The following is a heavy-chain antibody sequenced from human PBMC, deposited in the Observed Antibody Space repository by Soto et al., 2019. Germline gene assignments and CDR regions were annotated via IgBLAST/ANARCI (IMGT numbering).Heavy chain of an antibody. Sequence: SLRLCCAASGFSRSSYARHWDRQAPGKGLEWVSGISYDGSNKYYADSVKGRFTLSRDNSNNTLYQQMKSLRAEDTAVYYCARVETYYDFWSGYYKNYYYGMDVWGQGTTVTVS. CDR1: GFSRSSYA. V-gene: IGHV3-30-3*01. J-gene: IGHJ6*02. CDR3: ARVETYYDFWSGYYKNYYYGMDV. CDR2: ISYDGSNK. D-gene: IGHD3-3*01.